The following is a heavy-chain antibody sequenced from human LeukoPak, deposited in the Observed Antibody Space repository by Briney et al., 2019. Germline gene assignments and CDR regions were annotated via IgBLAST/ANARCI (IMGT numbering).Heavy chain of an antibody. V-gene: IGHV3-30-3*01. CDR2: ISYDGSNK. D-gene: IGHD5-18*01. CDR3: ARSWIQLWSFDY. Sequence: PGGSLRLSCAASGFTFSSYAMHWVRQAPGKGLEWVAVISYDGSNKYYADSVKGRFTISRDNSKNTLYPQMNSLRAEDTAVYYCARSWIQLWSFDYWGQGTLVTVSS. J-gene: IGHJ4*02. CDR1: GFTFSSYA.